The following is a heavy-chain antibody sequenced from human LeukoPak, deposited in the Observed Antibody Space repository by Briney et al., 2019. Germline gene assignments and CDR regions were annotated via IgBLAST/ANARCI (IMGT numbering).Heavy chain of an antibody. J-gene: IGHJ3*01. Sequence: PSETLSLTCPVSGASVHSFYWSWIRQPPGKGPEWIGYTHYTGRSKYNPSLKSRVTMSVDTSKNEFSLKLTSVTPADTAVYFCSGSLSGWDAFDFWGPGTMLTVSS. CDR1: GASVHSFY. V-gene: IGHV4-59*02. CDR2: THYTGRS. CDR3: SGSLSGWDAFDF. D-gene: IGHD6-19*01.